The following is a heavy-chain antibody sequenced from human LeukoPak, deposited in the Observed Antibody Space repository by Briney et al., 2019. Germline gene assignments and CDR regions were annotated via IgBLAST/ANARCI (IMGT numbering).Heavy chain of an antibody. J-gene: IGHJ6*02. CDR2: ISAYNGNT. Sequence: ASVKVSCKASGYTFTSYGISWVRQAPRQGLEWTGWISAYNGNTNYAQKLQGRVTMTTDTSTSTAYMELRSLRSDDTAVYYCARIRYCSSTSCLYYYYYGMDVWGRGTTVTVSS. V-gene: IGHV1-18*01. D-gene: IGHD2-2*01. CDR1: GYTFTSYG. CDR3: ARIRYCSSTSCLYYYYYGMDV.